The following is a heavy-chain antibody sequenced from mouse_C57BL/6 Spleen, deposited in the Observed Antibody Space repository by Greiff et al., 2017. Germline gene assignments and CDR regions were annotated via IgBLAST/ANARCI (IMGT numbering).Heavy chain of an antibody. Sequence: DVHLVESGGGLVKPGGSLKLSCAASGFTFSSYALSWVRQTPEKRLEWVATISDGGSYTYYPDNVKGRFTISRDNAKNNLYLQMSHLKSEDTAMYYCARDHYGSSCFAYWGQGTLVTVSA. CDR3: ARDHYGSSCFAY. J-gene: IGHJ3*01. CDR1: GFTFSSYA. CDR2: ISDGGSYT. V-gene: IGHV5-4*01. D-gene: IGHD1-1*01.